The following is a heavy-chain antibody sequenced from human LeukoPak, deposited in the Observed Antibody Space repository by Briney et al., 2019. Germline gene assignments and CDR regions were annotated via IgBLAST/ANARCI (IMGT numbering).Heavy chain of an antibody. J-gene: IGHJ4*02. V-gene: IGHV1-18*01. CDR3: ARDEAGGSGEGGGNFDY. D-gene: IGHD3-3*01. CDR1: GYTFTSYG. Sequence: ASVKVSCKASGYTFTSYGISWVRQAPGQGLEWMEWISAYNGNTNYAQKLQGRVTMTTDTSTSTAYMELRSLRSDDTAVYYCARDEAGGSGEGGGNFDYWGQGTLVTVSS. CDR2: ISAYNGNT.